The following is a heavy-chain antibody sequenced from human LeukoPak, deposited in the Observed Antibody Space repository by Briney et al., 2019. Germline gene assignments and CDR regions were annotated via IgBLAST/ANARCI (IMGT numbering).Heavy chain of an antibody. D-gene: IGHD6-19*01. CDR3: ARGLEYSSGWVIPTDY. CDR1: GFTVSSNY. CDR2: IYSGGST. V-gene: IGHV3-66*01. Sequence: GGSLRLSCAASGFTVSSNYMSWVRQAPGKGLEWVSVIYSGGSTYYADSVKGRFTISRDNSKNTLYLQRNSLRAEDTAWYYCARGLEYSSGWVIPTDYWGQGTLVTVSS. J-gene: IGHJ4*02.